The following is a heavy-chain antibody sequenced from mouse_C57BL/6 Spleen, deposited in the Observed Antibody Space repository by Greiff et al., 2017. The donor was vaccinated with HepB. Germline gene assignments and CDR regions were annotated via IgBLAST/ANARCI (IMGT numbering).Heavy chain of an antibody. J-gene: IGHJ4*01. Sequence: VQLQQPGAELVRPGTSVKLSCKASGYTFTSYWMHWVKQRPGQGLEWIGVIDPYDSYTNYNQKFKGKATLTVDTSSSTAYMQLSSLTSEDAAVYYGQTAQAPGYAMDYWGQGTSVTVSS. CDR2: IDPYDSYT. V-gene: IGHV1-59*01. CDR1: GYTFTSYW. D-gene: IGHD3-2*02. CDR3: QTAQAPGYAMDY.